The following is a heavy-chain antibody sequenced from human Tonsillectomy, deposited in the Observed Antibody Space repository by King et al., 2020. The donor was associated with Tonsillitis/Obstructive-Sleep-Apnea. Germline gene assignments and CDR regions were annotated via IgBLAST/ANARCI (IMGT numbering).Heavy chain of an antibody. CDR3: ARGDCSGGSCFLLPPTYYYMDV. CDR2: IYYTGST. CDR1: GGSISSFY. J-gene: IGHJ6*03. Sequence: VQLQESGPGLVKPSETLSLTCTVSGGSISSFYWTWIRQPPGKGLEWIGYIYYTGSTNYNPSLKSRVTISADTSKNQFSLKLSSVTAADTAVYYCARGDCSGGSCFLLPPTYYYMDVWGKGTTVTVSS. D-gene: IGHD2-15*01. V-gene: IGHV4-59*01.